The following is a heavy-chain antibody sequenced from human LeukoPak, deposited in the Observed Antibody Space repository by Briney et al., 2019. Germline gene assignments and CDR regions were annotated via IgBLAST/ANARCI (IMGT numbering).Heavy chain of an antibody. Sequence: PSETLSLTCTVSGYSISSGYFWGWIRQPPGKGLQWIGSIYHSGTTYYSPSLRSRVTISVDTSSNQFSLKLSSVTAADTAVYYCARPRVHYYGSGSYFDYWGQGTLVTVSS. J-gene: IGHJ4*02. CDR1: GYSISSGYF. V-gene: IGHV4-38-2*02. D-gene: IGHD3-10*01. CDR3: ARPRVHYYGSGSYFDY. CDR2: IYHSGTT.